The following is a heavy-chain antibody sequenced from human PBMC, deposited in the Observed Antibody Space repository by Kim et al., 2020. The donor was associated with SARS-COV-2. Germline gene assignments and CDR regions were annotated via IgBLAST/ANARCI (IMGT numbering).Heavy chain of an antibody. V-gene: IGHV3-21*01. J-gene: IGHJ4*02. Sequence: GGSLRLSCAASGFTFSSYSMNWVRQAPGKGLEWVSSISSSSSYIYYADSVKGRFTISRDNAKNSLYLQMNSLRAEDTAVYYCARGGSSWYRGFYPAPYYFDYWGQGTLVTVSS. CDR3: ARGGSSWYRGFYPAPYYFDY. CDR1: GFTFSSYS. CDR2: ISSSSSYI. D-gene: IGHD6-13*01.